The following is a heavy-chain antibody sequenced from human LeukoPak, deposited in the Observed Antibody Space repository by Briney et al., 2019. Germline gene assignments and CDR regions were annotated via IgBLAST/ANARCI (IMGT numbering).Heavy chain of an antibody. CDR3: ARALSVYPRYYFDY. CDR1: GGSISSGGYS. D-gene: IGHD3-3*01. CDR2: IYYSGST. V-gene: IGHV4-61*08. J-gene: IGHJ4*02. Sequence: PSETLSLTCAVSGGSISSGGYSWSWIRQPPGKGLEWIGYIYYSGSTNYNPSLKSRVTISEDTSKNEFSLRLTSVTAADTAVYYCARALSVYPRYYFDYWGQGTLVTVSS.